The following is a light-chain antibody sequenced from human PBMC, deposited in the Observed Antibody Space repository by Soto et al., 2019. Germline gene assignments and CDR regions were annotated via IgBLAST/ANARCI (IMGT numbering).Light chain of an antibody. Sequence: DIVMTQSPDSLAVSLGERATINCKSSQSVLYSSSNKNYLTWYQQKPGQPPKLIIYWASTRESGVTDRFSGSGSGTDFTLTISSLQAEDVAVYYCQQYYSTPWTFGQGTKVEIK. CDR2: WAS. J-gene: IGKJ1*01. V-gene: IGKV4-1*01. CDR1: QSVLYSSSNKNY. CDR3: QQYYSTPWT.